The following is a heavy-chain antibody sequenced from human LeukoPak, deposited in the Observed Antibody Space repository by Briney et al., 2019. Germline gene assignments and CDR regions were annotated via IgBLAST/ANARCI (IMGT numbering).Heavy chain of an antibody. CDR3: TRRYDSSGYYSRGYYYYGMDV. J-gene: IGHJ6*02. CDR2: ISAYNGNT. Sequence: GASVKVSCRASGYTFTSYDINWVRQAPGQGLEWMGWISAYNGNTNYAQKLQGRVTMTTDTSTSTAYMELRSLRSDDTAVYYCTRRYDSSGYYSRGYYYYGMDVWGQGTTVTVSS. CDR1: GYTFTSYD. D-gene: IGHD3-22*01. V-gene: IGHV1-18*01.